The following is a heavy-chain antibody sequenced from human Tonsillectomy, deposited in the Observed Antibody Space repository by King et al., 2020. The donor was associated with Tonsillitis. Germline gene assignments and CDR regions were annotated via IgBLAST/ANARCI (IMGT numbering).Heavy chain of an antibody. V-gene: IGHV3-9*01. J-gene: IGHJ6*02. CDR3: AKDSGIVASFGMDV. D-gene: IGHD3-22*01. CDR2: GNI. CDR1: GFTFDNYA. Sequence: QLVQSGGGLVQPGRSLRLSCAASGFTFDNYAMHWVRQAPGKGLEWVSGNIGYANSVKGRFTISRDNAKKSLYLQMNSLRAEDTALYYCAKDSGIVASFGMDVWGQGTTVTVSS.